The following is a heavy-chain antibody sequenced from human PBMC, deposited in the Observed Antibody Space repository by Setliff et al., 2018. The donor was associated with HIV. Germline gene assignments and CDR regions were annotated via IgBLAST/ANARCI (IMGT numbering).Heavy chain of an antibody. CDR2: INTNSGTP. J-gene: IGHJ4*02. CDR1: RYSFTSYA. V-gene: IGHV7-4-1*02. D-gene: IGHD5-18*01. Sequence: ASVKVSCKASRYSFTSYAITWVRQAPGQGLEWVGWINTNSGTPTYARDFTGRFVFSVDTSVNTAYLQISSLKSGDTGVYYCARGPWVQRWLGYLQNWGQGTQVTVSS. CDR3: ARGPWVQRWLGYLQN.